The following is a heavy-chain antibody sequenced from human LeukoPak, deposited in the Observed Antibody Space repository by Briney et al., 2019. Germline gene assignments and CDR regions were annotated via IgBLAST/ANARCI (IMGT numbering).Heavy chain of an antibody. CDR3: ASCTPLDY. CDR1: GGSISSGSYY. D-gene: IGHD2-2*01. CDR2: IYTSGST. V-gene: IGHV4-61*02. Sequence: SETLSLTCTVSGGSISSGSYYWSWIRQPAGKGLEWIGRIYTSGSTNYNPSLKSRVTISVDTSKNQFPLKLSSVTAADTAVYYCASCTPLDYWGQGTLVTVSS. J-gene: IGHJ4*02.